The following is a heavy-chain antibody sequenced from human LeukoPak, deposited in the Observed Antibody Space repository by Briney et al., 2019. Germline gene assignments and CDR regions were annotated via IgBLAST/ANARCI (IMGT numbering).Heavy chain of an antibody. CDR3: TTEEFTVPPFDY. Sequence: GGSLRLSCAASGFTFSNAWMSWVRQAPGKGLEWVGRIKSKTDGGTTDYAAPVKGRFTISRDDSKNTLYLQMNSLKTENTAVYYCTTEEFTVPPFDYWGQGTLVTVSS. J-gene: IGHJ4*02. D-gene: IGHD3-10*01. CDR1: GFTFSNAW. V-gene: IGHV3-15*01. CDR2: IKSKTDGGTT.